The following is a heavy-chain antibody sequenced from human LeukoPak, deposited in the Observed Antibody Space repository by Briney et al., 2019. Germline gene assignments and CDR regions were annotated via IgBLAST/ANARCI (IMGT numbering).Heavy chain of an antibody. CDR1: GGSISSSTYY. J-gene: IGHJ5*02. D-gene: IGHD2-8*02. Sequence: SETLSLTCTVSGGSISSSTYYWSWIRQPAGKGLEWIGRIYTSGTTNYNPSLKSRVTMSVDTSKNQFSLKLSSVTAADTAVYYCARDSSWTTGSPFDPWGQGTLVTVSS. CDR2: IYTSGTT. V-gene: IGHV4-61*02. CDR3: ARDSSWTTGSPFDP.